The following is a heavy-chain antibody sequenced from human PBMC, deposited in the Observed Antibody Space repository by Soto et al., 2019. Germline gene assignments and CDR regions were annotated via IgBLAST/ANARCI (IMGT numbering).Heavy chain of an antibody. V-gene: IGHV4-59*08. CDR2: IYYSGST. CDR3: ARLLGGNYFRGVGFEYYDILTGYYFFDY. D-gene: IGHD3-9*01. J-gene: IGHJ4*02. Sequence: SETLSLTCTVSGGSISSYYWSWIRQPPGKGLEWIGYIYYSGSTNYNPSLKSRVTISVDTSKNQFSLKLSSVTAADTAVYYCARLLGGNYFRGVGFEYYDILTGYYFFDYWGQGTLVTVSS. CDR1: GGSISSYY.